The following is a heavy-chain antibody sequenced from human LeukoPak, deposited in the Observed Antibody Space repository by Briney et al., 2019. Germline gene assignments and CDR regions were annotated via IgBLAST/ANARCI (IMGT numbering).Heavy chain of an antibody. J-gene: IGHJ4*02. CDR3: ARDDSSSWYWYFHY. Sequence: ASVKVSCKASGYTFTGYYMHWVRQAPGQGLEWMGWINPNSGGTNYAQKFQGRVTMTRDTSISTAYMELSRLRSDDTAVYYCARDDSSSWYWYFHYWGQGTLVTVSS. CDR2: INPNSGGT. CDR1: GYTFTGYY. V-gene: IGHV1-2*02. D-gene: IGHD6-13*01.